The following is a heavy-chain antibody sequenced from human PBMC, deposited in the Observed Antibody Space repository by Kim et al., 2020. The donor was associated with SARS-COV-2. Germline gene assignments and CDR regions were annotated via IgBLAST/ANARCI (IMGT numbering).Heavy chain of an antibody. Sequence: GGSLRLPCAASGFNFNTYGMSWVRQAPGKGLEWVALITYDGNSKYYPDSVKGRFTISRDNSKNTVYLQMNSLRAEDTSLYFCTSDRPNWGFEYWGQGTLV. CDR3: TSDRPNWGFEY. V-gene: IGHV3-33*05. CDR2: ITYDGNSK. D-gene: IGHD7-27*01. J-gene: IGHJ4*02. CDR1: GFNFNTYG.